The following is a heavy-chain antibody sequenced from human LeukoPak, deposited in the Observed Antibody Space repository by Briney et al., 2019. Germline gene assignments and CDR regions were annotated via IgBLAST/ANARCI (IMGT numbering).Heavy chain of an antibody. J-gene: IGHJ5*02. Sequence: GGSLRLSCAASGFTFSSYSMNWVRQAPGKGLEWVSSISSSSSYIYYADSVKGRFTISRDNAKNSLYLQMNSLRAEDTAVYYCARDINTYYDFWSGNSNWFDPWGQGTLVTVSS. D-gene: IGHD3-3*01. CDR2: ISSSSSYI. CDR3: ARDINTYYDFWSGNSNWFDP. V-gene: IGHV3-21*01. CDR1: GFTFSSYS.